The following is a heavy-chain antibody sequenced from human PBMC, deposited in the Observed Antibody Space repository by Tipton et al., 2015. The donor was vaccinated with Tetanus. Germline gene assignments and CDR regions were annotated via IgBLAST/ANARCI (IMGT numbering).Heavy chain of an antibody. CDR3: ARDRSIFFSGCLAY. CDR1: GFTFSSYW. V-gene: IGHV3-7*01. CDR2: IKQDGSEK. Sequence: QLVQSGGGLVQPGGSLRLSCAASGFTFSSYWMSWVRQAPGKGLEWVANIKQDGSEKYYVDSVKGRFTISRDNAKNSLYLQMNSLRAEDTAVYYCARDRSIFFSGCLAYWGQGTLVTVSS. D-gene: IGHD3-3*01. J-gene: IGHJ4*02.